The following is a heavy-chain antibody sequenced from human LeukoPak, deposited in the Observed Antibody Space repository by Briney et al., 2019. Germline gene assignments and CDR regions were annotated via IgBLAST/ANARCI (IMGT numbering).Heavy chain of an antibody. J-gene: IGHJ4*02. V-gene: IGHV3-21*04. Sequence: MAGGSLRLSCAASGFTFSSYSMNWVRQAPGKGLEWVSSISSSSSYIYYADSVRGRFTISRDNSKSTLSLQMNSLRVEDTAIYYCATYRQVLLPFESWGQGTLVTVSS. CDR2: ISSSSSYI. D-gene: IGHD2-8*02. CDR3: ATYRQVLLPFES. CDR1: GFTFSSYS.